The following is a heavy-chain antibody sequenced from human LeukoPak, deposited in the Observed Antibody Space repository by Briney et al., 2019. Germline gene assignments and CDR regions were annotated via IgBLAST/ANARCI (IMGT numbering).Heavy chain of an antibody. CDR2: IYPGDSDT. CDR1: GYSFTSYW. D-gene: IGHD3-22*01. CDR3: ARLDGYYDSSGYYPRGAFDI. V-gene: IGHV5-51*01. J-gene: IGHJ3*02. Sequence: GESLKISCKGSGYSFTSYWIGWGRQMPGKGREWMGIIYPGDSDTRYSPSFQGQVTISADKSISTAYLQWSSLKASDTAMYYCARLDGYYDSSGYYPRGAFDIWGQGTMVTVSS.